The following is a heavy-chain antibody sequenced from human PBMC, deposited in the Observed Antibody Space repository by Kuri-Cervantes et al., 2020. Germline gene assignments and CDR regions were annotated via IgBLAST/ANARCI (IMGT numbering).Heavy chain of an antibody. V-gene: IGHV1-2*04. CDR3: ARAGYSSSWKSGYNWFDP. Sequence: ASVKVSCKASGYTFTGYYMHWVRQAPGQGLGWMGWINPNSGGTNYAQKFQGWVTMTRDTSISTAYMELSRLRAEDTAVYYCARAGYSSSWKSGYNWFDPWGQGTLVTVSS. CDR2: INPNSGGT. J-gene: IGHJ5*02. D-gene: IGHD6-13*01. CDR1: GYTFTGYY.